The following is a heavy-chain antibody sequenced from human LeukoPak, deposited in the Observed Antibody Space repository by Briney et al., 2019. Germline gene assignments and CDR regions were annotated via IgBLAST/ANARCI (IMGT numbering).Heavy chain of an antibody. D-gene: IGHD3-16*01. CDR1: GFTFRTYG. J-gene: IGHJ6*02. CDR3: ARDGGYYYYGMDV. Sequence: GASLRLSCAASGFTFRTYGMHWVRQAPGKGLDWVAVIWYDGSNEFFADSVKGRFTISRDNSNNTLYLQMNSLRAEDTAVYSCARDGGYYYYGMDVWGQGTTVTVSS. V-gene: IGHV3-33*01. CDR2: IWYDGSNE.